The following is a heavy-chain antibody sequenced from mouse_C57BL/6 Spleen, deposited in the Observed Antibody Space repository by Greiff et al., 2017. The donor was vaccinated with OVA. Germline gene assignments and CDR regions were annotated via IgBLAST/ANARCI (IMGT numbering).Heavy chain of an antibody. J-gene: IGHJ4*01. CDR2: IYPGDGDT. D-gene: IGHD4-1*01. Sequence: VKLVESGPELVKPGASVKISCKASGYAFSSSWMNWVKQRPGKGLEWIGRIYPGDGDTNYNGKFKGKATLTADKSSSTAYMQLSSLTSEDSAVYFCAQLTGGAMDYWGQGTSVTVSS. V-gene: IGHV1-82*01. CDR1: GYAFSSSW. CDR3: AQLTGGAMDY.